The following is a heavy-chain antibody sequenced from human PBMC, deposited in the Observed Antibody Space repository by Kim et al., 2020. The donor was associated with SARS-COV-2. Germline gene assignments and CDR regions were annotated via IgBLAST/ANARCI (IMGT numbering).Heavy chain of an antibody. J-gene: IGHJ4*02. CDR2: IYYSGST. D-gene: IGHD4-17*01. V-gene: IGHV4-59*01. CDR3: ARGKGHYGDYDY. Sequence: SETLSLTCTVSGGSISSYYWSWIRQPPGKGLEWIGYIYYSGSTNYNPSLKSRVTISVDTSKNQFSLKLSSVTAADTAVYYCARGKGHYGDYDYWGQGTLVTVSS. CDR1: GGSISSYY.